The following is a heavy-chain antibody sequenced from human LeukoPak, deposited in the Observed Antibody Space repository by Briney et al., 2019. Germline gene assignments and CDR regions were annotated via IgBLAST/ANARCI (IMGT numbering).Heavy chain of an antibody. Sequence: PGESLRLSCAASGFTFSSYAMSWVRQAPGKGLEWVSTISDSGGSTYYADSVKGRFTISRDNSKNTVYLQMNSLRAEDTAIYYCAKSMGRSGWYGGYWGQGILVTVSS. CDR1: GFTFSSYA. CDR2: ISDSGGST. V-gene: IGHV3-23*01. D-gene: IGHD6-13*01. CDR3: AKSMGRSGWYGGY. J-gene: IGHJ4*02.